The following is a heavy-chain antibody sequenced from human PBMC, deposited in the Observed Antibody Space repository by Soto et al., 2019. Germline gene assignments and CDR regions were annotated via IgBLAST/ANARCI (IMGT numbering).Heavy chain of an antibody. Sequence: GGSLRLSCAASGFTFSSYCMKWVRQAPGKGLEWVSYISGSGSTIYYADSVKGRFTISRDNAKNSLYLQMNSLRDDDTAVYYCARRGCSGNNCYANFDCCGQGTLVTVSS. CDR3: ARRGCSGNNCYANFDC. J-gene: IGHJ4*02. V-gene: IGHV3-48*02. D-gene: IGHD2-15*01. CDR2: ISGSGSTI. CDR1: GFTFSSYC.